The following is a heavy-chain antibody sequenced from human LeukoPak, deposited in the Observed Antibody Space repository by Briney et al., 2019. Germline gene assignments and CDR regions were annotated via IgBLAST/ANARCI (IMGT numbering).Heavy chain of an antibody. J-gene: IGHJ4*02. CDR2: INPNDGFT. Sequence: ASVKVSCKASESTSIIYYFHWVRQAPGQGLEWVGVINPNDGFTSYEQKFKGRVTMTRDMSTSTVYMELNSLRSDDTAVYYCARGDRSGWYLVDYWGQGTLVTVPS. CDR1: ESTSIIYY. D-gene: IGHD6-19*01. V-gene: IGHV1-46*01. CDR3: ARGDRSGWYLVDY.